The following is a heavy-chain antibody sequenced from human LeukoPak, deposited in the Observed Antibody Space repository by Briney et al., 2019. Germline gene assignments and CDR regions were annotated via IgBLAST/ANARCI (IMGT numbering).Heavy chain of an antibody. CDR3: AREGDLQGMFDP. CDR1: GYTFTSYY. D-gene: IGHD3-16*01. Sequence: ASVKVSCKASGYTFTSYYMHWVRQAPGQGLEWMGWINPNSGGTNYAQKFQGRVTMTRDTSISTAYMELSRLRSDDTAVYYCAREGDLQGMFDPWGQGTLVTVSS. J-gene: IGHJ5*02. V-gene: IGHV1-2*02. CDR2: INPNSGGT.